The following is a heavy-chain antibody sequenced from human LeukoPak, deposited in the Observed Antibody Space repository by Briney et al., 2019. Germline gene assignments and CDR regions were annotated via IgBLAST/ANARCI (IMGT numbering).Heavy chain of an antibody. CDR3: AREGPMFDSGSYSKSLGY. Sequence: SETLSLTCAVSGGSISSSNWWNWVRQTPGKGLEWIGEIYHRGNTHYNPSLKSRVTMSVDTSTNQFSLRVNSVTAADTAVYYCAREGPMFDSGSYSKSLGYWGQGILVTVSS. V-gene: IGHV4-4*02. D-gene: IGHD3-10*01. CDR2: IYHRGNT. CDR1: GGSISSSNW. J-gene: IGHJ4*02.